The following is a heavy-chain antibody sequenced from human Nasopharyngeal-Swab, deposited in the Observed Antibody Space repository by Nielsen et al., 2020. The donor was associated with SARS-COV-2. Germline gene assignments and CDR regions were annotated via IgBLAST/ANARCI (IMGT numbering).Heavy chain of an antibody. V-gene: IGHV4-39*01. CDR3: ARPRGSGWYREALDI. J-gene: IGHJ3*02. Sequence: PGKGLEWIGSIYYSGSTYYNPSLKSRVTISVDTSKNQFSLKLSSVTAADTAVYYCARPRGSGWYREALDIWGQGTMVTVSS. CDR2: IYYSGST. D-gene: IGHD6-19*01.